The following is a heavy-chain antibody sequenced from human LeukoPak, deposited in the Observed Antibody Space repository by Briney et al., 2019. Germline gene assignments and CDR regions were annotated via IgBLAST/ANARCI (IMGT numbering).Heavy chain of an antibody. D-gene: IGHD2-2*01. V-gene: IGHV1-18*01. CDR1: GYTFTNYA. Sequence: PSVKVSCKASGYTFTNYAISWVRPAPGQGLEWMGWISAYNTNTNYAQNLHGRVTMTTDTSTSTAYMELGSLRSGDTAVYYCARVVVGESVVPIAGYFDYWGQGTLVIVSS. J-gene: IGHJ4*02. CDR2: ISAYNTNT. CDR3: ARVVVGESVVPIAGYFDY.